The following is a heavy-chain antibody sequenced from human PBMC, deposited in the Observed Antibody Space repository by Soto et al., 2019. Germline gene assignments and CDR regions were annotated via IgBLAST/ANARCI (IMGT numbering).Heavy chain of an antibody. D-gene: IGHD3-10*01. V-gene: IGHV3-33*01. CDR2: LWCDGSNK. CDR1: GFTFSSYG. Sequence: QVQLVESGGGVVQPGRSLRLSCAASGFTFSSYGMHWVRQAPGKGLEWVAVLWCDGSNKYYADSVKGRFTISRDNSKNTLYLQMNSLRAEDTAVYYCARDRNYYGSGSYKGNDAFDIWGQGTMVTVSS. J-gene: IGHJ3*02. CDR3: ARDRNYYGSGSYKGNDAFDI.